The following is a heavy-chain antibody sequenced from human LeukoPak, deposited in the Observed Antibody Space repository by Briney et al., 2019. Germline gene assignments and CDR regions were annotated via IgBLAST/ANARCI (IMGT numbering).Heavy chain of an antibody. D-gene: IGHD2-2*01. CDR1: GGTFSSYA. CDR2: IIPIFGTS. J-gene: IGHJ5*02. V-gene: IGHV1-69*05. Sequence: SVTVSCKASGGTFSSYAISLLRQAPGQGLEWLGGIIPIFGTSNYAQKFQGRVTITTDESTSTAYMELSSLRSEDTAVYYCARDVRSTENWFDPWGQGTLVTVSS. CDR3: ARDVRSTENWFDP.